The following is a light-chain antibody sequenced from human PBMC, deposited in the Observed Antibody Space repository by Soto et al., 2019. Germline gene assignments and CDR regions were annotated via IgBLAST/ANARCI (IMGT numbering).Light chain of an antibody. Sequence: QSVLTQSPSASGTPGQRVTISCSGSRSNIGSNTVNWFQQVPGTAPKLLIYSFNQRPSGVPDRFSGSKSGTSASLAISGLHSQDEADYYCAAWDDSLNGYVFGTGTKVTV. J-gene: IGLJ1*01. CDR2: SFN. CDR1: RSNIGSNT. V-gene: IGLV1-44*01. CDR3: AAWDDSLNGYV.